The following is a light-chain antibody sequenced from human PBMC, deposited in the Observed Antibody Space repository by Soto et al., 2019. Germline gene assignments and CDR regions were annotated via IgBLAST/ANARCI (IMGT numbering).Light chain of an antibody. CDR3: QSYDSNVNGLYV. CDR2: ANN. V-gene: IGLV1-40*01. Sequence: QSVLTQPPSVSGAPEQTVTISCTGSSSNVGTQSVHWYQHLPGAAPKVLIYANNGRPSGVPDRFSVSKSGTSASLAITGLQAEDEADYYCQSYDSNVNGLYVFGTGTKVTVL. J-gene: IGLJ1*01. CDR1: SSNVGTQS.